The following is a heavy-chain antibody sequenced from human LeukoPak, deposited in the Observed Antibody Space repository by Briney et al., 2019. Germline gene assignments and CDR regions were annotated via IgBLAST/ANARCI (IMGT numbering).Heavy chain of an antibody. J-gene: IGHJ3*02. Sequence: SSEXXXLXXXVSXGSIXXXXWSXXXXXPXXXXXXXXXIYYSGSTSYNPSLKSRVTISVDTSKDQFSLKLSSMTAADTAVYYCARHLLGRAAGRAFDIWGQGTMVAVSS. CDR3: ARHLLGRAAGRAFDI. CDR1: XGSIXXXX. V-gene: IGHV4-59*08. CDR2: IYYSGST. D-gene: IGHD6-25*01.